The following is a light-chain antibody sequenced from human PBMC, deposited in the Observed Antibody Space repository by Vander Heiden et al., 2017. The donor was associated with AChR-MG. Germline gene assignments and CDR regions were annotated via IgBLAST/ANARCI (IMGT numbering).Light chain of an antibody. Sequence: DIVMTQSPATLSVSPGERATLSSRASQSVSSNLAWYQQKPGHAPRLRIYGASTRATGIPARFSGSGSGTEFTLTISSLQSEDFAVYYCQQYNNWPPWTVGQGTKVEIK. J-gene: IGKJ1*01. CDR2: GAS. CDR3: QQYNNWPPWT. V-gene: IGKV3-15*01. CDR1: QSVSSN.